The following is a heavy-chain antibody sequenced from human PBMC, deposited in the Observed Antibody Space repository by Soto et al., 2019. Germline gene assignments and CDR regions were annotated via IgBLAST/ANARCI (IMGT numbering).Heavy chain of an antibody. CDR1: GGSISSGGYY. CDR3: ARGVSSGSYGYFDY. D-gene: IGHD3-10*01. Sequence: SETLSLTCTVSGGSISSGGYYWSWIRQHPGKGLEWIGYIYYSGSTYYNPSLKSRVTISVDTSKNQFSLKLSSVTAADTAVYYCARGVSSGSYGYFDYWGQGTLVTVSS. J-gene: IGHJ4*02. V-gene: IGHV4-31*03. CDR2: IYYSGST.